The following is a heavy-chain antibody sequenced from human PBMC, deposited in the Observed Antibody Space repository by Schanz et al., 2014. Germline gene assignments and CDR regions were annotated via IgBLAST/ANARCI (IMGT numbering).Heavy chain of an antibody. D-gene: IGHD2-21*01. CDR2: ISGGGGYR. CDR3: AKGQGAVINNWYFDL. V-gene: IGHV3-23*01. CDR1: GFTFSSYA. J-gene: IGHJ2*01. Sequence: EVQLLESGGGLVQPGGSLRLSCAVSGFTFSSYAMSWVRQAPGKGLEWVSTISGGGGYRPYAAYAKGRFTISRDNSINTLSLQMNSLSADDTAVYYCAKGQGAVINNWYFDLWGRGTLVTVSS.